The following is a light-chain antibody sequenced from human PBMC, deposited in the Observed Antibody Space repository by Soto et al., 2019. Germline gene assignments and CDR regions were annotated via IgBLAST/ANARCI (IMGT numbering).Light chain of an antibody. V-gene: IGKV1-9*01. Sequence: DIQLTQSPSFLSASVGDRVTITCRASQGISSYLAWYQQKPGKVPKLLIYAASTLQSGVPSRFSGSGSGTEFTLTISSLQPEDFATYYCQQLTSDPLTFGQGTRLEIK. CDR3: QQLTSDPLT. CDR2: AAS. J-gene: IGKJ5*01. CDR1: QGISSY.